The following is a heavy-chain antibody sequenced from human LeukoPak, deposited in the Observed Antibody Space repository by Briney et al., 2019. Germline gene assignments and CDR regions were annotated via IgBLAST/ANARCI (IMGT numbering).Heavy chain of an antibody. Sequence: SETLSLTGAVSGGSISSGDYSWSWIRQPPGKGLEWIGYIYHSGGTYYNPSLKSRVTISVDRSKNQFSLKLNSVTAADTAVYYCARAPTVTSNGFDFWGQGTLVTVSS. CDR3: ARAPTVTSNGFDF. V-gene: IGHV4-30-2*01. D-gene: IGHD4-17*01. CDR1: GGSISSGDYS. J-gene: IGHJ4*02. CDR2: IYHSGGT.